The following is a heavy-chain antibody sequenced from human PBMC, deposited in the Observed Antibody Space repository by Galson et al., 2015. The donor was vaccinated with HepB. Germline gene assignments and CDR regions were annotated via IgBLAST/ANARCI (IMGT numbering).Heavy chain of an antibody. V-gene: IGHV4-59*01. D-gene: IGHD5-18*01. CDR1: GGSISSYY. CDR3: ARGAVDTAMAQRGYYFDY. J-gene: IGHJ4*02. Sequence: ETLSLTCTVSGGSISSYYWSWIRQPPGKGLEWIGYIYYSGSTNYNPSLKSRVTISVDTSKNQSSLKLSSVTAADTAVYYCARGAVDTAMAQRGYYFDYWGQGTLVTVSS. CDR2: IYYSGST.